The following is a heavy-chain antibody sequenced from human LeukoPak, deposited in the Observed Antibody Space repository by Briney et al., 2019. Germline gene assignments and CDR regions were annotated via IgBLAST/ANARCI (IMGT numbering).Heavy chain of an antibody. CDR2: IYYSGST. CDR3: ARQRKNWFDP. Sequence: SETLSLTCTVSGGSISSSSYYWGWIRQPPGKGLEWIGSIYYSGSTYYNPSLKSRVTISVATSKNQFSLKLSSVTAADTAVYYCARQRKNWFDPWGQGTLVTVSS. J-gene: IGHJ5*02. CDR1: GGSISSSSYY. V-gene: IGHV4-39*01.